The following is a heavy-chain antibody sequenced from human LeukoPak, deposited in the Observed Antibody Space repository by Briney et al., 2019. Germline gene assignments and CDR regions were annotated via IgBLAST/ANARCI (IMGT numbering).Heavy chain of an antibody. CDR2: IIPIFGTA. V-gene: IGHV1-69*05. Sequence: SVKVSCKASGGTFSSYAISWARQAPGQGLEWMGGIIPIFGTANYAQKFQGRVTITTDESTSTAYMELSSLRSEDTAVYYCARAYYYDSSGYSNFDFWGRGTLVTVSS. D-gene: IGHD3-22*01. CDR3: ARAYYYDSSGYSNFDF. J-gene: IGHJ4*02. CDR1: GGTFSSYA.